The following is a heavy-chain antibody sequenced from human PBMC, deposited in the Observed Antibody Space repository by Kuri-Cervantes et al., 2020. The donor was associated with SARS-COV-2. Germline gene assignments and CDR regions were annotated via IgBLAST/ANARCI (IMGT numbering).Heavy chain of an antibody. CDR2: FDPEDCET. Sequence: SVQVSCQVSVYCLTELSMLWVRQAPGKGGAWMGGFDPEDCETIYAQKFQGRVTMTEDTSTDTAYMELSSLRSEDTAADYFATGFTHGIAAAGRAWFDPWGQGTLVTVSS. J-gene: IGHJ5*02. CDR1: VYCLTELS. V-gene: IGHV1-24*01. D-gene: IGHD6-13*01. CDR3: ATGFTHGIAAAGRAWFDP.